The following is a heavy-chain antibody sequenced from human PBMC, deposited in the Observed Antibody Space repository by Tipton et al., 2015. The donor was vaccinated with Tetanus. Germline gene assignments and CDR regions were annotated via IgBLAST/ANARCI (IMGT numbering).Heavy chain of an antibody. Sequence: LRLSCAVSSGSLSGHFWSWVRQPPGKGLEWIGEITPRGSSSYNPALKSRVTISGDTSKNQFSLNLTSVTAADTAIYYCASPIKQWLVPLDLWGQGIPVIVSA. V-gene: IGHV4-34*01. CDR2: ITPRGSS. D-gene: IGHD6-19*01. J-gene: IGHJ5*02. CDR3: ASPIKQWLVPLDL. CDR1: SGSLSGHF.